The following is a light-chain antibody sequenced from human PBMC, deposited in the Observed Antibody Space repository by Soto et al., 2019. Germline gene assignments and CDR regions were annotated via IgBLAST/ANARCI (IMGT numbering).Light chain of an antibody. CDR3: SAYTVSRTYV. J-gene: IGLJ1*01. Sequence: QSVLTQPASASGSPGQSITISCTGTSSDVGAYNFVSWHQQHPGKAPKLMIYNVYDRPSGISYRFSGSKSGNTASLTISGLQGEDEADCYCSAYTVSRTYVFGTGTKVTVL. CDR2: NVY. CDR1: SSDVGAYNF. V-gene: IGLV2-14*03.